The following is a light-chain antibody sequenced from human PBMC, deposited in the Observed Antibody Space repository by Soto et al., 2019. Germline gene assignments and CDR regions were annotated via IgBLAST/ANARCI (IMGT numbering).Light chain of an antibody. CDR2: GAS. CDR3: QKYVGSPWT. J-gene: IGKJ1*01. CDR1: ESVSNTY. V-gene: IGKV3-20*01. Sequence: EFVFTQSPGTLSFSPGERATLSCRASESVSNTYFAWYQQRPGQAPSLHIYGASITATDIPGRLGGLCSGTAFIISINRLEPEDTDVYYYQKYVGSPWTLGQGTMVDIK.